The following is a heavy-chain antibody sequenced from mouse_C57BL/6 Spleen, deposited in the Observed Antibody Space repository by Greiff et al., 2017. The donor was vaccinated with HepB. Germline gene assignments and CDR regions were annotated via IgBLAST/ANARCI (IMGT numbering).Heavy chain of an antibody. CDR3: ARAGWDDFDY. J-gene: IGHJ2*01. D-gene: IGHD4-1*01. CDR2: ISYDGSN. V-gene: IGHV3-6*01. CDR1: GYSITSGYY. Sequence: EVQRVESGPGLVKPSQSLSLTCSVTGYSITSGYYWNWIRQFPGNKLEWMGYISYDGSNNYNPSLKNRISITRDTSKNQFFLKLNSVTTEDTATYYCARAGWDDFDYWGQGTTLTVSS.